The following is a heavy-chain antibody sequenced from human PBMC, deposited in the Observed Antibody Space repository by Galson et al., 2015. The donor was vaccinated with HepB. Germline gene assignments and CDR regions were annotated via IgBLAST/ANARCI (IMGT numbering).Heavy chain of an antibody. V-gene: IGHV1-58*02. D-gene: IGHD3-22*01. CDR3: AAADRYYDSSGPDYYYYGMDV. Sequence: SVKVSCKASGFTFTSSAMQWVRQARGQRLEWIGWIVVGSGNTNYAQKFQERVTITRDMSTSTAYMELSSLRSEDTAVYYSAAADRYYDSSGPDYYYYGMDVWGQGTTVTVSS. CDR2: IVVGSGNT. CDR1: GFTFTSSA. J-gene: IGHJ6*02.